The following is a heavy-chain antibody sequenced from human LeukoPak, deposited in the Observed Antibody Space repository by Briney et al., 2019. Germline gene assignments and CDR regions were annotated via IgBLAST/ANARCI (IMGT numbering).Heavy chain of an antibody. D-gene: IGHD3-16*01. Sequence: PGGSLRLSCAASGFTFSSYAMHWVRQAPGKGLEWVAVISYDGSNKYYADSVKGRFTISRDNAKNSLYLQMNSLRDEDTAVYYCVGGRSFDYWGQGTLVTVSS. CDR1: GFTFSSYA. CDR2: ISYDGSNK. V-gene: IGHV3-30-3*01. J-gene: IGHJ4*02. CDR3: VGGRSFDY.